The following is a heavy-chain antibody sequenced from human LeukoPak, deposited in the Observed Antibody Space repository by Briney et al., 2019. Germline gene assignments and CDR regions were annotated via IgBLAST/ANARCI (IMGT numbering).Heavy chain of an antibody. V-gene: IGHV1-8*03. CDR2: MNPNSGNT. Sequence: GASVKVSCKASGYTFTSYDINWVRQATGQGLEWMGWMNPNSGNTGYAQKFQGRVTITRNTSISTAYMELSSLRSEDTAVYYCARPLHCSSTSRYNAFDIWGQGTMVTVSS. D-gene: IGHD2-2*02. CDR1: GYTFTSYD. J-gene: IGHJ3*02. CDR3: ARPLHCSSTSRYNAFDI.